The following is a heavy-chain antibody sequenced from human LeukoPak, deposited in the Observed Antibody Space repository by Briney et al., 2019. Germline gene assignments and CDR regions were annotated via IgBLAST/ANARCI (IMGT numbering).Heavy chain of an antibody. V-gene: IGHV4-4*09. Sequence: SETLSLTCTVSGGSISSYYWSWIRQPPGKGLEWIGYIYTSGSTNYNPSLKSRVTIPVDTSKNQFSLKLSSVTAADTAVYYCARRRDTPNWFDPWGQGTLVTVSS. CDR1: GGSISSYY. J-gene: IGHJ5*02. CDR3: ARRRDTPNWFDP. D-gene: IGHD3-10*01. CDR2: IYTSGST.